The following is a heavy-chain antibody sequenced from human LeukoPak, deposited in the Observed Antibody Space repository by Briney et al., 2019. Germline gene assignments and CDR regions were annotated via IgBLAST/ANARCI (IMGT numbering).Heavy chain of an antibody. Sequence: ASVNVSCKASGYTFTSYDINWVRQATGQGLEWMGWVNPNSGNTGYAQKFQGRVTMTRDTSISTAYMELSSLRSEDTAVYYCARALYYYDSSGYKGYGMDVWGQGTTVTVSS. CDR2: VNPNSGNT. J-gene: IGHJ6*02. D-gene: IGHD3-22*01. CDR3: ARALYYYDSSGYKGYGMDV. V-gene: IGHV1-8*01. CDR1: GYTFTSYD.